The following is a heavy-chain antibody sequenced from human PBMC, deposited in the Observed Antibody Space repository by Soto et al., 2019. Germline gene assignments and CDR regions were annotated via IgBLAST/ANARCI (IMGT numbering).Heavy chain of an antibody. J-gene: IGHJ6*04. V-gene: IGHV6-1*01. CDR2: TYYRSKWYN. CDR1: GDSVSSNRGA. D-gene: IGHD4-17*01. Sequence: SQTLSLTCDISGDSVSSNRGAWTWIRQSPSRGLEWLGRTYYRSKWYNEYGLSVKSRITINADTCKNQFSLQLNSVTPEDAAVYYCARWDHDYGYLDGWGVGTRVTVVS. CDR3: ARWDHDYGYLDG.